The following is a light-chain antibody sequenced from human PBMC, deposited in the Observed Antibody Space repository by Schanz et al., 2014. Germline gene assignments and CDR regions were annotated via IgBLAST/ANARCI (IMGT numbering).Light chain of an antibody. V-gene: IGKV3-20*01. Sequence: EIVMTQSLATLSVSPGERATLSCRASQSVRSYLAWYQQKPGQAPRLLIYGASSRATGIPDRFSGSGSGTDFTLTISRLEPEDFAVYYCQQYGSSPLTFGGGTNVEIK. CDR1: QSVRSY. CDR3: QQYGSSPLT. J-gene: IGKJ4*01. CDR2: GAS.